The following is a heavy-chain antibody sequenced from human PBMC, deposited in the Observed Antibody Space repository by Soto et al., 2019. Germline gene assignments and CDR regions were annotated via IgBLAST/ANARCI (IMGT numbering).Heavy chain of an antibody. D-gene: IGHD6-13*01. CDR3: ARANSSTWYKLEYKWFDP. J-gene: IGHJ5*02. CDR2: MYYSETT. Sequence: QVQLQESGPKLVKPSETLSLTCTVSGASINDYYWSWIRQTPGKGLEWVGFMYYSETTKYNPSLKGRVNMSLDTSKNQVSLHLKSVTAADTAVYYCARANSSTWYKLEYKWFDPCGQGTLVTVSS. CDR1: GASINDYY. V-gene: IGHV4-59*01.